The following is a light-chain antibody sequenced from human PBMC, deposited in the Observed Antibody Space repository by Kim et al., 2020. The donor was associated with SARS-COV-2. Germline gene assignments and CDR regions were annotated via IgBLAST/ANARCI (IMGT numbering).Light chain of an antibody. CDR2: DVS. J-gene: IGLJ2*01. V-gene: IGLV2-14*03. CDR3: SSFTRRSTLI. CDR1: SNDVGKYKY. Sequence: QSALTQPASVSGSPGQSITISCTGTSNDVGKYKYVSWYQQHPGKVPKLLIYDVSNRPSGVSNRFSASKSGNTASLTISGLQAEDEADYYCSSFTRRSTLIFGGGTKLTVL.